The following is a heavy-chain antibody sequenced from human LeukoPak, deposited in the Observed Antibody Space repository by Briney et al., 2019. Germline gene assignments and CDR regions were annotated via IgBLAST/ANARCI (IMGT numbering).Heavy chain of an antibody. CDR1: GFTFSSYE. CDR3: ARTIDYYDSSGYYYRALFDY. D-gene: IGHD3-22*01. CDR2: ISSSGSTI. J-gene: IGHJ4*02. V-gene: IGHV3-48*03. Sequence: PGGSLRLSCAASGFTFSSYEMNWVRQAPGKGLEWVSYISSSGSTIYYADSVKGRFTIYRDNAKNSLYLQMNSLRAEDTAVYYCARTIDYYDSSGYYYRALFDYWGQGTLVTVSS.